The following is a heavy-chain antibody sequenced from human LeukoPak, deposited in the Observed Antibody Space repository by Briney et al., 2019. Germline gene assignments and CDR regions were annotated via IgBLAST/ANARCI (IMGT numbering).Heavy chain of an antibody. V-gene: IGHV1-69*13. CDR2: IIPIFGTA. CDR1: GGTFSSYA. CDR3: ARAITMVRGVIIPPFDY. D-gene: IGHD3-10*01. Sequence: SVKVSCKASGGTFSSYAISWVRQAPGQGLEWMGGIIPIFGTANYAQKFQGRVTITADESTSTAYMELSSLRSEDTAVYYCARAITMVRGVIIPPFDYWGQGTLVTVSS. J-gene: IGHJ4*02.